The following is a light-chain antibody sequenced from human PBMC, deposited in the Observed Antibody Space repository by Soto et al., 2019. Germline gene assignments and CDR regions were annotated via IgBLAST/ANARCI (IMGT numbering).Light chain of an antibody. Sequence: EIVMTQSPATLPVSPGERPTLSCRASQSVSSSYLAWYQQKPGQAPRLXIYDASSRATGIPARFSGSGSGTDFTLTISSLEPEDFAVYYCQQHSNWPLTFGGGTKVDIK. V-gene: IGKV3D-20*02. CDR3: QQHSNWPLT. CDR2: DAS. CDR1: QSVSSSY. J-gene: IGKJ4*01.